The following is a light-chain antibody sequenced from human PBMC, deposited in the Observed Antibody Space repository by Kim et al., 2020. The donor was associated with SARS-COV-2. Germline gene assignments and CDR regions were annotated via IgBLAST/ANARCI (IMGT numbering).Light chain of an antibody. J-gene: IGKJ5*01. CDR2: DAS. CDR1: QSVGSY. V-gene: IGKV3-11*01. Sequence: EIVLTQSPATLSLSPGERATLSCRASQSVGSYSAWYQQKPGQTPRLLIYDASNRATGIPARFSGSGSGTDFTLTVSSLEPEDSAVYYCQQRSNFITFGQGTRLEIK. CDR3: QQRSNFIT.